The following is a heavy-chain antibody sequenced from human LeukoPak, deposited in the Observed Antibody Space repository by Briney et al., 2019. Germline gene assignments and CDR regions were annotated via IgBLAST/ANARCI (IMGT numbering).Heavy chain of an antibody. V-gene: IGHV3-7*01. D-gene: IGHD2-21*02. CDR1: GFTFSSYW. CDR3: ARDPGRGGDCYFPTYFDY. Sequence: GGSLRLSCAASGFTFSSYWRSWVRQAPGKGLEWVANIKQDGSEKYYVDSVKGRFTISRDNAKNSLYLQMNSLRAEDTAVYYCARDPGRGGDCYFPTYFDYWGQGTLVTVSS. CDR2: IKQDGSEK. J-gene: IGHJ4*02.